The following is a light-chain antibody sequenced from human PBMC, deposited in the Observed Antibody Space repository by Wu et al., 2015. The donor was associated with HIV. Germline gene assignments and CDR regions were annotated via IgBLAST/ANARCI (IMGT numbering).Light chain of an antibody. J-gene: IGKJ2*01. Sequence: EIVLTQSPGTLSLSPGDRATLSCRASQTVISNFLAWYQHKPGQAPRLLIYGASSRATGIPDRFRGSGSGTDFTLTISRLEPGDFAMYYCQQFESSTYTFGQGTKVEIK. CDR1: QTVISNF. CDR3: QQFESSTYT. CDR2: GAS. V-gene: IGKV3-20*01.